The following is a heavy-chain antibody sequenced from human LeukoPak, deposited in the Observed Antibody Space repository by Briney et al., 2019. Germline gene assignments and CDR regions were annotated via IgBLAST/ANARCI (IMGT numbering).Heavy chain of an antibody. CDR2: INHSGST. CDR1: GGSFSGYY. D-gene: IGHD2-2*01. CDR3: ARLYCSSTSCYDWDDY. Sequence: PSETLSLTCAVYGGSFSGYYWSWIRQPPGKGLEWIGEINHSGSTNYNPSLKSRVTISVDTSKNQFSLKLSSVTAADTAVYYCARLYCSSTSCYDWDDYWGQGTLVTVSS. V-gene: IGHV4-34*01. J-gene: IGHJ4*02.